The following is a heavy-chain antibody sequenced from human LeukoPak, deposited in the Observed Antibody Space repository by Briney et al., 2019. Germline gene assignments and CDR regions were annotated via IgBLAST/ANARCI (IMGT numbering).Heavy chain of an antibody. V-gene: IGHV3-30*04. CDR2: ISYDGSNK. Sequence: PGGSLRLSCAASGFTFSSYAMHWVRQAPGKGLEWVAVISYDGSNKYYADSVKGRFTISRDNSKNTPYLQMNSLRAEDTAVYYCARDPMVRGVSSDYWGQGTLVTVSS. CDR3: ARDPMVRGVSSDY. D-gene: IGHD3-10*01. CDR1: GFTFSSYA. J-gene: IGHJ4*02.